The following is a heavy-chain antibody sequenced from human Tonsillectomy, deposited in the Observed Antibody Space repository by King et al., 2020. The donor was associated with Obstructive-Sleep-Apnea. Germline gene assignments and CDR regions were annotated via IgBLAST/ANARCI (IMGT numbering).Heavy chain of an antibody. CDR1: GGSISSSDYF. J-gene: IGHJ6*02. D-gene: IGHD3-10*01. Sequence: QLQLQESGPGLVKPSETLFLTCNFSGGSISSSDYFWAWIRQPPGKGREWIGSIYYGGSIYYNPSLQSRVPISVVTSKNHFSLKLSSVTAAETAVYYCARDRSPMVRGVYPRTNYGMDVWGQGTTVIVSS. CDR2: IYYGGSI. CDR3: ARDRSPMVRGVYPRTNYGMDV. V-gene: IGHV4-39*07.